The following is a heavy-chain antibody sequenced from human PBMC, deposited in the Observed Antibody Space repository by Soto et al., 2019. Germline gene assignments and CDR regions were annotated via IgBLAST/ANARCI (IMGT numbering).Heavy chain of an antibody. CDR1: GGSISISSYY. CDR3: ARDLGGKTYYGILTGNAMYYFDY. D-gene: IGHD3-9*01. J-gene: IGHJ4*02. CDR2: IYYSGST. V-gene: IGHV4-39*02. Sequence: SETLSLTCTVSGGSISISSYYWGWIRQPPGKGLEWIGSIYYSGSTYYNPSLKSRVTISVDTSKNQFSLKLSSVTAADTAVYYCARDLGGKTYYGILTGNAMYYFDYWGQGTLVTVSS.